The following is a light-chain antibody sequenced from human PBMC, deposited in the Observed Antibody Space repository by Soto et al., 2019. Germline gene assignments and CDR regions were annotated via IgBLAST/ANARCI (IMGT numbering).Light chain of an antibody. CDR1: SSDVGGYNY. Sequence: QSLLTQPRSVSGSPGQSVTISCTGTSSDVGGYNYVSWYQQHPGKAPKVMIYDVSKRPSGVPDRFSGSKSGNTASLTISGLQAEDEADYYCCSYAGSYTLYVFGIGTKVTVL. J-gene: IGLJ1*01. CDR3: CSYAGSYTLYV. V-gene: IGLV2-11*01. CDR2: DVS.